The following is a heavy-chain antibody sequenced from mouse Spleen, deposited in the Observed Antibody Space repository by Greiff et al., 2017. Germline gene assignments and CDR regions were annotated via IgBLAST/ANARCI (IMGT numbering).Heavy chain of an antibody. CDR2: IDPSDSET. CDR3: AREGGNYEAMDY. D-gene: IGHD2-1*01. J-gene: IGHJ4*01. CDR1: GYTFTSYW. Sequence: VQLQQPGAELVRPGSSVKLSCKASGYTFTSYWMHWVKQRPIQGLEWIGNIDPSDSETHYNQKFKDKATLTVDKSSSTAYMQLSSLTSEDSAVYYCAREGGNYEAMDYWGQGTSVTVSS. V-gene: IGHV1-52*01.